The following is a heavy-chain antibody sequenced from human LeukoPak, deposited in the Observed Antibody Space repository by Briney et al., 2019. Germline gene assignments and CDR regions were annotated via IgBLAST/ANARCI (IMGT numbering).Heavy chain of an antibody. D-gene: IGHD1-26*01. CDR1: GFTFNTYW. Sequence: PGGSLRLSCVASGFTFNTYWMHWVRQAPGKGLVWVARINSDGRSTSYADSVKGRFTISRDNARKTLYLQMNSLRDEETAVYYCARDQGGATRIDYWGQGTPVTASS. CDR3: ARDQGGATRIDY. V-gene: IGHV3-74*01. CDR2: INSDGRST. J-gene: IGHJ4*02.